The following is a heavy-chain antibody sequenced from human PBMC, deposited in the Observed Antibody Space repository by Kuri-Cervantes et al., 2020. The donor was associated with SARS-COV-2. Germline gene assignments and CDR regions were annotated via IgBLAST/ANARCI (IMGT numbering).Heavy chain of an antibody. CDR3: AKCGFGRRVYFDY. CDR1: GFTFSSYS. J-gene: IGHJ4*02. Sequence: GESLKTLCSASGFTFSSYSMNWVRQAPGKGLEWDSAISGSGGSRYYADPVKGRFTISRDNSKNTLYLQMNSLRAEDTAVYYCAKCGFGRRVYFDYWGQGTLVTVSS. CDR2: ISGSGGSR. D-gene: IGHD3-10*01. V-gene: IGHV3-23*01.